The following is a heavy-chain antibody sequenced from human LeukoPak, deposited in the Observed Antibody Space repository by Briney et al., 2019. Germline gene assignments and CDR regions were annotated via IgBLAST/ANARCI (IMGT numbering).Heavy chain of an antibody. J-gene: IGHJ4*02. CDR1: GFTFSSYS. V-gene: IGHV3-21*01. CDR2: ISSSSSYI. Sequence: GGSLRLSCAASGFTFSSYSMNWVRQAPGKGLEWVSSISSSSSYIYYADSLKGRFTVSRDNAKNSLYLQMNSLRVEDTAVYYCARGGSTVVVTATTLVFDYWGQGTLVTVSS. D-gene: IGHD2-21*02. CDR3: ARGGSTVVVTATTLVFDY.